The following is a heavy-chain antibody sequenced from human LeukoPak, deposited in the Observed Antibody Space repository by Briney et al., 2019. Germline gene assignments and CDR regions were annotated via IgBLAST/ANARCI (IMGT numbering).Heavy chain of an antibody. Sequence: ASETLSLTCSVSGGPITEYYWSWIRQSPGKGLEWIGYIYHTGSTNYNPSLKSRVTMSVDTSRNQFSLKLVSVTAADTAVYYCARDRGSTGYYYLDSWGQGILVTVSS. CDR2: IYHTGST. J-gene: IGHJ4*02. CDR1: GGPITEYY. CDR3: ARDRGSTGYYYLDS. D-gene: IGHD6-19*01. V-gene: IGHV4-59*01.